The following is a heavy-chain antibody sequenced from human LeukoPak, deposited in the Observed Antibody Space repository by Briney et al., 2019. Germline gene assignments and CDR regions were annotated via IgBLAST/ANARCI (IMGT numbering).Heavy chain of an antibody. CDR3: ARLCPYYYDSSGYWIGYYYGMDV. D-gene: IGHD3-22*01. CDR1: GGSISSYY. V-gene: IGHV4-4*07. J-gene: IGHJ6*02. CDR2: IYTSGST. Sequence: PSETLSLTCTVSGGSISSYYWSWIRQPAGKGLEWIGRIYTSGSTNYNPSLKSRVTMSVDTSKNQFSLKLSSVTAADTAVYCCARLCPYYYDSSGYWIGYYYGMDVWGQGTTVTVSS.